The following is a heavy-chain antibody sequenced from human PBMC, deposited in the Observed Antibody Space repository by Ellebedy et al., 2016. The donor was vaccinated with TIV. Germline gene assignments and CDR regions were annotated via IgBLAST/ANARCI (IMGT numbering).Heavy chain of an antibody. D-gene: IGHD3-22*01. J-gene: IGHJ4*02. CDR1: GYTFTGYY. V-gene: IGHV1-2*04. CDR3: ARGETELEWANYDFSGYYPYYFDY. CDR2: LHPTTGGT. Sequence: ASVKVSCKASGYTFTGYYMHWVRQAPGQGLEWIGWLHPTTGGTNYAQNFQGWVTMTRDTSINTVYLELSSLRSDATAVYYCARGETELEWANYDFSGYYPYYFDYWGQGTLVTVSS.